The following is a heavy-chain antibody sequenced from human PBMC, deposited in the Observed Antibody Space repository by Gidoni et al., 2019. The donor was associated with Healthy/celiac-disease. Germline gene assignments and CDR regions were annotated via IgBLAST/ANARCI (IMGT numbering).Heavy chain of an antibody. J-gene: IGHJ3*02. D-gene: IGHD3-10*01. CDR2: ISYDGSNK. V-gene: IGHV3-30-3*01. CDR1: GFTFSSYA. Sequence: SGFTFSSYAMHWVRQAPGKGLEWVAVISYDGSNKYYADSVKGRFTISRDNSKNTLYLQMNSLRAEDTAVYYCARDGVLRHAFDIWGQGTMVTVSS. CDR3: ARDGVLRHAFDI.